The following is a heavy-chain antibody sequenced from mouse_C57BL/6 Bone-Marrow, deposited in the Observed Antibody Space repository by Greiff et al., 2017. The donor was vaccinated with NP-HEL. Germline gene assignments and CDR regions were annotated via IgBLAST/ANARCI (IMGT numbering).Heavy chain of an antibody. J-gene: IGHJ3*01. V-gene: IGHV14-4*01. CDR1: GFNIKDDY. CDR2: IDPENGDT. D-gene: IGHD1-1*01. CDR3: TTHYGSAGAWFAY. Sequence: EVKLVESGAELVRPGASVKLSCTASGFNIKDDYMHWVKQRPEQGLEWIGWIDPENGDTEYASKFQGKATITADTSSNTAYLQLSSLTSEDTAVYYCTTHYGSAGAWFAYWGQGTLVTVSA.